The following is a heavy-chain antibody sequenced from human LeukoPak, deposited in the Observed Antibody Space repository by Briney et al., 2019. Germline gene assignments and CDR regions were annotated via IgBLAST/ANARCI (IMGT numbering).Heavy chain of an antibody. J-gene: IGHJ4*02. D-gene: IGHD2-21*02. Sequence: SETLSLTCTVSGGSISSYYWSWIRQPPGKGLEWIGYIYYSGSTNYNPSLKSRVTISVDTSKNQFFLKLSSVTAADTAVYYCARGGHLAYCGGDCYLGPDYWGQGTLVTVSS. V-gene: IGHV4-59*01. CDR3: ARGGHLAYCGGDCYLGPDY. CDR2: IYYSGST. CDR1: GGSISSYY.